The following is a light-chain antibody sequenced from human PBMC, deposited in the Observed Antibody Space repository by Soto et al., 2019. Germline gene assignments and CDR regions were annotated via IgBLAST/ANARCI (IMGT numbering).Light chain of an antibody. CDR3: QQYNNWPGT. CDR1: QSVSNN. J-gene: IGKJ4*01. CDR2: GAS. V-gene: IGKV3-15*01. Sequence: EIVMTQSPATLSVSPGERATLSCRASQSVSNNLAWYQQKPGQAPRLLIYGASTSATGIPARFSGSGSGTEFTLTISSLQSEDFAVYYCQQYNNWPGTFGGGTVVEIK.